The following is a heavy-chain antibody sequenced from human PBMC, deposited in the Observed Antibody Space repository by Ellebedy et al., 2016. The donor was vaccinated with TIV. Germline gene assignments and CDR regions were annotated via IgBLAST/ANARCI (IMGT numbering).Heavy chain of an antibody. J-gene: IGHJ3*02. V-gene: IGHV3-74*01. Sequence: GESLKISXAASGFTFSSYWMHWVRQAPGKGLVWVSRINSDGSSTNYADSVKGRFTISRDNSKNTLYLQMNSLRAEDTAVYYCASLELWRGLDAFDIWGQGTMVTVSS. CDR3: ASLELWRGLDAFDI. CDR1: GFTFSSYW. CDR2: INSDGSST. D-gene: IGHD3-3*01.